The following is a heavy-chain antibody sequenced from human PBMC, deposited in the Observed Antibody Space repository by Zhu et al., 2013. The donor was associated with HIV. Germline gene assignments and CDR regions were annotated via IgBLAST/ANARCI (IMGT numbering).Heavy chain of an antibody. J-gene: IGHJ6*04. D-gene: IGHD3-3*01. Sequence: QVQLLQSGAEVRKTGSSVKVSCQISGGTFNNYAISWVRQAPGKGLEWMGGLVPIFGTPNYAQKFQGRVTITADEVTSTAYMELFSLRSDDTAVYYCARGPNYDFRTTYYNNLNYYYYSLYVWAEDRRHRLL. CDR1: GGTFNNYA. V-gene: IGHV1-69*01. CDR2: LVPIFGTP. CDR3: ARGPNYDFRTTYYNNLNYYYYSLYV.